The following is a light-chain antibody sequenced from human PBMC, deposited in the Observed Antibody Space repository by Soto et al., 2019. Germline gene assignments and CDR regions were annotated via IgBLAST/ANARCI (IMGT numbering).Light chain of an antibody. V-gene: IGKV1-39*01. Sequence: DIQMTQSPSSLSASVGDRVTITCRASQSISSYLNWYQQKPGKAPKLLIYAASSLQSGVPSRFSGSGSGTDFTITISRLQPEDFAIYYCQQSYSTPYTFGHGTKLEIK. CDR3: QQSYSTPYT. CDR2: AAS. J-gene: IGKJ2*01. CDR1: QSISSY.